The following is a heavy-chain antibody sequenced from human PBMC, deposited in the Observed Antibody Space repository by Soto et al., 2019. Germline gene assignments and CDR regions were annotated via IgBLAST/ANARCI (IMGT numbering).Heavy chain of an antibody. CDR3: AEGGVRYFDSFYSYYMVV. Sequence: QVQLVQSGAEVKKPGASVKVSCKASGYTFTSYDINWVRQATGQGLEWMGWMNPNSGNTGYAQKFQGRVTMTRNTSISPAYMELSSLRSEDTAVYYCAEGGVRYFDSFYSYYMVVWGKGTTVTVSS. D-gene: IGHD3-9*01. CDR2: MNPNSGNT. V-gene: IGHV1-8*01. J-gene: IGHJ6*03. CDR1: GYTFTSYD.